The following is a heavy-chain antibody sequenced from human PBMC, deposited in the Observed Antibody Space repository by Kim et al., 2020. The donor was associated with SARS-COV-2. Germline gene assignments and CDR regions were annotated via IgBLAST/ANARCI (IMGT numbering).Heavy chain of an antibody. Sequence: SQTLSLTCVISGDSVSSNSAVWSWIRQSPSRGLEWLGRTYYRSKWYNDFAVSVKSRITINPDTSKNQFSLQLNSVTPEDAAVYYCARGGSETNYYGMDVWGQGTTVTVSS. CDR1: GDSVSSNSAV. V-gene: IGHV6-1*01. CDR3: ARGGSETNYYGMDV. J-gene: IGHJ6*02. D-gene: IGHD2-15*01. CDR2: TYYRSKWYN.